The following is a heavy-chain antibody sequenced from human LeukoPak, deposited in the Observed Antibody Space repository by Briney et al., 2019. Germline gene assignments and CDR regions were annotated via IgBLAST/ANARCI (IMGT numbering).Heavy chain of an antibody. CDR3: VAISYLAFDI. D-gene: IGHD3-3*01. CDR1: GFILSGYW. J-gene: IGHJ3*02. CDR2: IKEDGNEK. V-gene: IGHV3-7*03. Sequence: GGSLRLSCAASGFILSGYWMSWVRRAPGKGLEWVANIKEDGNEKYYVDSVKGRFIISRDNAKNSAYLQIDSLRVEDTAVYYCVAISYLAFDIWGQGTMVTVSS.